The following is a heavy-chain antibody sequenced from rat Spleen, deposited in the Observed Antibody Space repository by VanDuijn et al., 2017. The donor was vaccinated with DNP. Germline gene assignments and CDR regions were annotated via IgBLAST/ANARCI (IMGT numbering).Heavy chain of an antibody. V-gene: IGHV4-2*01. CDR2: INKDSSTI. CDR3: ARLGWHGWFAY. CDR1: RFNFNDYW. Sequence: EVKLVESGGGLVQPGRSLKLYCAASRFNFNDYWMAWVRQAPGKGLEWIGEINKDSSTINYSPSLKDKFTISRDNAQNTLYLQMSKLGSEDTAIYYCARLGWHGWFAYWGQGTLVTVSS. J-gene: IGHJ3*01. D-gene: IGHD1-11*01.